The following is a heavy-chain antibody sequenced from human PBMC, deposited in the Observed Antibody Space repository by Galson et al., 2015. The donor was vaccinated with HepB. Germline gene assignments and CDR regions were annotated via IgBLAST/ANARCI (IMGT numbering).Heavy chain of an antibody. CDR2: ISAYNGNT. CDR1: GYTFTSYG. V-gene: IGHV1-18*01. Sequence: SVKVSCKASGYTFTSYGISWVRQAPGQGLEWMGWISAYNGNTNYAQKLQGRVTMTTDTSTSTAYMELRSLRSDDTAVYYCARDIYTYYYDSSGYYYYYGMDVWGQGTTVTVSS. J-gene: IGHJ6*02. CDR3: ARDIYTYYYDSSGYYYYYGMDV. D-gene: IGHD3-22*01.